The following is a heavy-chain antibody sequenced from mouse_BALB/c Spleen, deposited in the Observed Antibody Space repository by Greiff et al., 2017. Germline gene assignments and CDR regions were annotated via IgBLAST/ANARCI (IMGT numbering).Heavy chain of an antibody. V-gene: IGHV3-2*02. CDR3: AREGSYWYFDV. CDR1: GYSITSDYA. Sequence: EVKLQESGPGLVKPSQSLSLTCTVTGYSITSDYAWNWIRQFPGNKLEWMGYISYSGSTSYNPSLKSRISITRDTSKNQFFLQLNSVTTEDTATYYCAREGSYWYFDVWGAGTTVTVSS. J-gene: IGHJ1*01. CDR2: ISYSGST.